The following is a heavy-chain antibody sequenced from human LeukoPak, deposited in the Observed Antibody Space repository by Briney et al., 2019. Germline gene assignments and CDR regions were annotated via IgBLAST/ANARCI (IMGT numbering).Heavy chain of an antibody. V-gene: IGHV1-69*06. D-gene: IGHD3-10*01. CDR1: GGTFSSYA. J-gene: IGHJ4*02. CDR3: ASYANYYGSGSYYY. Sequence: GASVKVSCKASGGTFSSYAISWVRQAPGQGLEWMGGIIPIFGTANYAQKFQGRVTITADKSTSTAYMELSSLRSEDMAVYYCASYANYYGSGSYYYWGQGTLVTVSS. CDR2: IIPIFGTA.